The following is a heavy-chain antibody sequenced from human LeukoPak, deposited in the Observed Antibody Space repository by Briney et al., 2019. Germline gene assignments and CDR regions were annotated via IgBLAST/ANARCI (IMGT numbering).Heavy chain of an antibody. J-gene: IGHJ4*02. D-gene: IGHD5-18*01. CDR3: AKRKTAMVDY. CDR1: GFTFSNYG. V-gene: IGHV3-30*02. CDR2: IRYDGSNK. Sequence: GGSLRLSCAASGFTFSNYGMHWVRQAPGKGLGWVAFIRYDGSNKYYADSVKGRFTISRDNSKNTLYLQMNSLRAEDTAVYYCAKRKTAMVDYWGQGTLVTVSS.